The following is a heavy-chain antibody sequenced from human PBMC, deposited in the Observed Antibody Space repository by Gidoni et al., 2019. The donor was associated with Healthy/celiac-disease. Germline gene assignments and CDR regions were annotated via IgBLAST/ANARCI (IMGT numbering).Heavy chain of an antibody. CDR3: ARAGSWYEGWFDP. V-gene: IGHV1-2*02. J-gene: IGHJ5*02. CDR2: NNPNSGGT. D-gene: IGHD6-13*01. Sequence: QVQLVQSGAEVKKPGASVKVACKASGYTFTGYYMHWVRQAPGQGLEWMVWNNPNSGGTNYAQKFQGRVTMTRDTSISPAYMELSRLRSDDTAVYYCARAGSWYEGWFDPWGQGTLVTVSS. CDR1: GYTFTGYY.